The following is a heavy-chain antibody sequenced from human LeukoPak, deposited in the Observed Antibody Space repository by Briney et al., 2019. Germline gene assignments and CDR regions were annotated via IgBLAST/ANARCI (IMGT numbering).Heavy chain of an antibody. V-gene: IGHV4-59*01. CDR3: ARYSGSYPHDAFDI. CDR1: GGSISSYY. D-gene: IGHD1-26*01. J-gene: IGHJ3*02. CDR2: IYYSGST. Sequence: SETLSLTCTVSGGSISSYYWSWIRQPPGKGLEWIGYIYYSGSTSYNPSLKSRVTISVDTSKNHFSLKLSSVTAADTAVYYCARYSGSYPHDAFDIWGQGTMTVSS.